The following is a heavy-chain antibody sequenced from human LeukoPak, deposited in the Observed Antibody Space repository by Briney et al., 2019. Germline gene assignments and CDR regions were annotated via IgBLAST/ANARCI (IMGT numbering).Heavy chain of an antibody. Sequence: KPSETLSLTCTVSGGPISSYYWSWIRQPPGKGLEWIGYIYYSGSTNYNPSLKSRVTISVDTSKNQFSLKLSSVTAADTAVYYCAGSYGDYVDYWGQGTLVTVSS. J-gene: IGHJ4*02. CDR3: AGSYGDYVDY. CDR2: IYYSGST. CDR1: GGPISSYY. D-gene: IGHD4-17*01. V-gene: IGHV4-59*01.